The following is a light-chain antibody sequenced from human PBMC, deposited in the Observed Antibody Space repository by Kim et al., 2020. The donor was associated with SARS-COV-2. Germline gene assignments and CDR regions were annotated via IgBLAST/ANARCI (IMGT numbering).Light chain of an antibody. Sequence: SSELTQDPAVSVALGQTVRITCQGDSLSSYYASWYQQKPGQAPVLVIYAKNNRPSGIPDLFSGSSSGNTASLTITGAQAEDEADYYCNSRHSSGNHSWVFGGGTQLTVL. CDR2: AKN. CDR1: SLSSYY. CDR3: NSRHSSGNHSWV. V-gene: IGLV3-19*01. J-gene: IGLJ3*02.